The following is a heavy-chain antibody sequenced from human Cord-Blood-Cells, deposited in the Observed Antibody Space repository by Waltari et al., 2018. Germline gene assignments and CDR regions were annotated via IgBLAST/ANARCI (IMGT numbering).Heavy chain of an antibody. V-gene: IGHV3-53*01. J-gene: IGHJ3*02. Sequence: EVQLVESGGGLIQPGGSLRLSCAASGFTVSSNYMSWVRQAPGKGLEWVSVIYSGGSTYVADSVKGRLAMSRDNSKNTLYLQMNSLRAEDTAVYYCARARRVGYYNAFDIWGQGTMVTVSS. CDR2: IYSGGST. D-gene: IGHD3-3*01. CDR1: GFTVSSNY. CDR3: ARARRVGYYNAFDI.